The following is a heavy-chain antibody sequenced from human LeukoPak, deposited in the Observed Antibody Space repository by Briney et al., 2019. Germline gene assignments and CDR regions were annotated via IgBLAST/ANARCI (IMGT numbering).Heavy chain of an antibody. CDR1: GFTFHNLA. Sequence: GGSLSLSCVGSGFTFHNLAMHWVRRPPGKGLEWVTAINWNSDTKAYADSVKGRFTISRDPARNSLYLQMDRLRPDDTALYYCAKDTGGNGAYFYAMDVWGQGTSVTVSS. CDR3: AKDTGGNGAYFYAMDV. V-gene: IGHV3-9*01. J-gene: IGHJ6*02. CDR2: INWNSDTK. D-gene: IGHD4-23*01.